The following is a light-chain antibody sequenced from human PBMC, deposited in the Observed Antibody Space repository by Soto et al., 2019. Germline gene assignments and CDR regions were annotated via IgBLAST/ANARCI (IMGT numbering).Light chain of an antibody. Sequence: QSALTQPASVSGSPGQSITISCTGTSSDVASYNYVSWYQHHPGKAPKLMIYEVSSRPSGVSNRFSGSKSGNTASLTISGLQAEDEADYYCTSYTTSNTLNVLFGGGTKLTVL. CDR1: SSDVASYNY. CDR3: TSYTTSNTLNVL. J-gene: IGLJ2*01. CDR2: EVS. V-gene: IGLV2-14*01.